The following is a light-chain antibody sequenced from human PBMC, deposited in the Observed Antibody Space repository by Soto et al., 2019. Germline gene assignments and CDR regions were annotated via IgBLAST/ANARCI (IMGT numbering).Light chain of an antibody. CDR1: QTIDDY. CDR3: QQIYSYPIT. J-gene: IGKJ5*01. Sequence: DIEMTQSPSSLSASVGDRITITCRTTQTIDDYLNWYQQKSGKATQFLISAASILQGRVPSRFSVRGSGTNFTLTISDLQPEDCATYYCQQIYSYPITFGQGTRLQI. V-gene: IGKV1-39*01. CDR2: AAS.